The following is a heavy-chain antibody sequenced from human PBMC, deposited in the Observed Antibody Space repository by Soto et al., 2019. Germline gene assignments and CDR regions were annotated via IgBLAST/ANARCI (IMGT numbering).Heavy chain of an antibody. V-gene: IGHV4-30-4*01. CDR3: TREIMPLTNDCYFDL. CDR1: GGSISGGVHS. Sequence: QVQLQESGPGLVKPSETLSLTCTVSGGSISGGVHSWSWIRQPPGKGLESIGHIFDSGSTYYNPSLKSRPTISVDTSKNHSSLRLSYVTAADTAVYYCTREIMPLTNDCYFDLWGRGTLVTVSS. CDR2: IFDSGST. D-gene: IGHD2-8*01. J-gene: IGHJ2*01.